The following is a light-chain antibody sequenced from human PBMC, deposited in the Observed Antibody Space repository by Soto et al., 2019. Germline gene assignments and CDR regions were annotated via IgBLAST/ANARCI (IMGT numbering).Light chain of an antibody. CDR1: QSVGNN. CDR2: ATS. CDR3: QQYGDWPLA. J-gene: IGKJ4*01. V-gene: IGKV3-15*01. Sequence: EIVVTQSPATLSVYPGERATLSCRASQSVGNNFAWYQQKPGQSPRLLIFATSTRATGVPARFSGSGSGTEFTLTISILQSEDFAVYYCQQYGDWPLAFGGGAKVEIE.